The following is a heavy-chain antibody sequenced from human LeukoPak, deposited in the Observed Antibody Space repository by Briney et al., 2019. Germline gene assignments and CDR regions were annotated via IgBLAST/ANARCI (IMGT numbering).Heavy chain of an antibody. J-gene: IGHJ4*02. CDR1: GGTFSSYA. CDR3: ARRFVYGSSSFHFDY. V-gene: IGHV1-69*05. Sequence: SVKVSCKASGGTFSSYAISWVRQAPGQGLEWMGGIIPIFGTANYAQKFQGRVTITTDESTSTAYMELSSLRSEDTAVYYCARRFVYGSSSFHFDYWGQGTLVTVSS. D-gene: IGHD6-13*01. CDR2: IIPIFGTA.